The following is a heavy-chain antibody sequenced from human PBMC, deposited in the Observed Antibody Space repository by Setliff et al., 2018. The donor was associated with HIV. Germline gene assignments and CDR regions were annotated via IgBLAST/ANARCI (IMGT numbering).Heavy chain of an antibody. V-gene: IGHV4-39*07. D-gene: IGHD2-21*02. CDR2: IYHGGTT. CDR1: RGSLSSSGYY. Sequence: PSETLSLTCSVFRGSLSSSGYYWAWIRQPPGKGLEWIGSIYHGGTTYYNPSLKSRSTISEDTSKNQFSLSLSSVTAADTAVYYCVRDPPLTPTDADHPFDIWGQGTMVTVSS. J-gene: IGHJ3*02. CDR3: VRDPPLTPTDADHPFDI.